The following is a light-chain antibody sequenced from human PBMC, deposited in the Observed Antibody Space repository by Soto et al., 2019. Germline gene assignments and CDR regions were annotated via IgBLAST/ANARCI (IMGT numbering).Light chain of an antibody. CDR2: DAS. Sequence: IPLTQSPSSLSASVGDRVTITCRAGQDISSALAWYQQKPGKAPKLLLYDASILDVGVPSRFSGSGSGTDFTLSITSLLPEDVATYYCHQFNDFPLTFGGGTKVQIK. CDR3: HQFNDFPLT. CDR1: QDISSA. V-gene: IGKV1D-13*01. J-gene: IGKJ4*01.